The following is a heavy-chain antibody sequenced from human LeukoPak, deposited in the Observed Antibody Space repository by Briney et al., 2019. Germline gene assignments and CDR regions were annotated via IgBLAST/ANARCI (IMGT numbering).Heavy chain of an antibody. CDR2: TYYSSKCYN. Sequence: SQTLSLTCAISGDSVSSNSAAWNWIRQSPSRGLEWLGRTYYSSKCYNDYAVSVKSRITINPDTSKNQFSLQLNSVTPEDTAVYYCAREGLYYYDSSGYSSPGYFDYWGQGTLVTVSS. CDR3: AREGLYYYDSSGYSSPGYFDY. CDR1: GDSVSSNSAA. D-gene: IGHD3-22*01. J-gene: IGHJ4*02. V-gene: IGHV6-1*01.